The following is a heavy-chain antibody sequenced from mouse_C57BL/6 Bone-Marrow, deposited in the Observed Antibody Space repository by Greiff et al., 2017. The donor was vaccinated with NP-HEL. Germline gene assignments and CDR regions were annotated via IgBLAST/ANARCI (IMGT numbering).Heavy chain of an antibody. Sequence: EVKLVASGGCLVKPGGSLKLSCAASGFTFSSYALSLVRPTPEKRLAWVATISDGGSYTYYPDNVKGRFTISRDNAKNNLYLQMSHLKSEDTAMYYCARDLSDYDDYYAMDYWGQGTSVTVSS. CDR2: ISDGGSYT. CDR1: GFTFSSYA. J-gene: IGHJ4*01. V-gene: IGHV5-4*01. CDR3: ARDLSDYDDYYAMDY. D-gene: IGHD2-4*01.